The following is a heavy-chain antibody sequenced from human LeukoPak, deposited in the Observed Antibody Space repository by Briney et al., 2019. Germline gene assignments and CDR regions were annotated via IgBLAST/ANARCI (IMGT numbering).Heavy chain of an antibody. J-gene: IGHJ4*02. CDR2: ITGLAGWT. D-gene: IGHD2-15*01. CDR1: GFSVSDYA. CDR3: AKDRRRCSSTACHWHLFDF. Sequence: GGSLRLSCAASGFSVSDYAMTWVRQAPGKGLEWVSYITGLAGWTYYADSIKGRFTISRDISNNTLHLQMNAVGAEDTAVYFCAKDRRRCSSTACHWHLFDFWGQGALVTVSS. V-gene: IGHV3-23*01.